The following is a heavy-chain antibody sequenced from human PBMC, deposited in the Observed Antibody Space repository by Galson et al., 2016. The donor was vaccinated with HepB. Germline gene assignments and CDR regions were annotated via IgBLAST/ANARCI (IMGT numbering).Heavy chain of an antibody. CDR2: ISSGAI. CDR1: GFTFSSYS. CDR3: ARDHLWAFDY. V-gene: IGHV3-48*04. D-gene: IGHD7-27*01. Sequence: SLRLSCAASGFTFSSYSMNWVRQAPGKGLEWVSYISSGAIYYSDSVKGRFTISRDNAKNSLYLQMNSRSAEDTAVYYCARDHLWAFDYWGQGTLVTVAS. J-gene: IGHJ4*02.